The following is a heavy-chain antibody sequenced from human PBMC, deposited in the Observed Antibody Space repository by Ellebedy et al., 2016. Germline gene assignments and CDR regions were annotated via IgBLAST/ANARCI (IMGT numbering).Heavy chain of an antibody. CDR3: ARDRISASGIFDY. D-gene: IGHD6-13*01. V-gene: IGHV3-23*01. J-gene: IGHJ4*02. CDR2: ISPSGSHT. CDR1: GFSFSNYP. Sequence: GGSLRLSCAASGFSFSNYPMSWVRQTPGKGLEWVSIISPSGSHTHYTDSVKGRFIISRDNSKNTLYLQMNSLRAEDTAVYYCARDRISASGIFDYWGQGTLVTVSS.